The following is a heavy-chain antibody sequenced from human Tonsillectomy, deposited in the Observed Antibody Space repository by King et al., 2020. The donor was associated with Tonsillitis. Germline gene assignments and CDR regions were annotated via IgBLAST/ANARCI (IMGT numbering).Heavy chain of an antibody. CDR1: GFTFSTYN. V-gene: IGHV3-21*01. D-gene: IGHD5-12*01. Sequence: VQLVESGGGLVKPGGSLRLSCAASGFTFSTYNIHWVRQAPGKGLEWVSSISSSSTYIYYADSVKGRFTISSDNAKNSLYLQMNSLRAEDTAVYYCARPRYSGYDNAFNIWGQGTMVTVSS. CDR3: ARPRYSGYDNAFNI. J-gene: IGHJ3*02. CDR2: ISSSSTYI.